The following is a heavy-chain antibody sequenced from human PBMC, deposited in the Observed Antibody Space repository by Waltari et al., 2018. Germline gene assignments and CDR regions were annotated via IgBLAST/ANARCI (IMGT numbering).Heavy chain of an antibody. CDR1: GFTFSSYG. CDR3: ARGSYSSSWYHPDY. D-gene: IGHD6-13*01. CDR2: IWYDGSNK. J-gene: IGHJ4*02. V-gene: IGHV3-33*08. Sequence: QVQLVESGGGVVQPGRSLRLSCAASGFTFSSYGMHWVRQAPGKGLEWVAVIWYDGSNKYYADSVKGRFTISRDNSKNTLYLQMNSLRAEDTAMYYCARGSYSSSWYHPDYWGQGTLVTVSS.